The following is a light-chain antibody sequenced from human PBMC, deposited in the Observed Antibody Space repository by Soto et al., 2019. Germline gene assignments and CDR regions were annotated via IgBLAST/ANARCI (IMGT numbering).Light chain of an antibody. CDR1: SSDVGNYNL. Sequence: QSVLTQPASVSGSPGQSITISCTGTSSDVGNYNLVSWYQQHPGKAPKLMIYDVSKRPSGVSNRFSGSKSGNTASLTISGLQADDEAEYYCCSYAGDSYVFGTGTKLTVL. J-gene: IGLJ1*01. V-gene: IGLV2-23*02. CDR3: CSYAGDSYV. CDR2: DVS.